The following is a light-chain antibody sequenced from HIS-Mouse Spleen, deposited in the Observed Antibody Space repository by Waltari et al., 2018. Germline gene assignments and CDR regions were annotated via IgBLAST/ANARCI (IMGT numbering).Light chain of an antibody. CDR3: CSYAGSSTFGV. CDR1: SSDVGSYNL. CDR2: EGS. J-gene: IGLJ3*02. Sequence: QSALTQPASVSGSPGQSITISCTGTSSDVGSYNLVSWYQQHPGKAPKLMIYEGSKRTSGVSNRSSGSKSGNTASLTISGLQAEDEADYYCCSYAGSSTFGVFGGGTKLTVL. V-gene: IGLV2-23*03.